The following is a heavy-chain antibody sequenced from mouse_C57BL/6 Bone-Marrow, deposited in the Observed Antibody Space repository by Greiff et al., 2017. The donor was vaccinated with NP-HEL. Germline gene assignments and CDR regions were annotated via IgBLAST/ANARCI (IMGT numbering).Heavy chain of an antibody. Sequence: EVQLQQSGPELVKPGASVKIPCKASGYTFTDYNMDWVKQSHGKSLEWIGDINPNNGGNIYNQKFKGKATLTVDKSSSTAYMELRSLTSEDTAVYYCARYYGSKFDYWGQGTTLTVSS. CDR1: GYTFTDYN. J-gene: IGHJ2*01. V-gene: IGHV1-18*01. CDR3: ARYYGSKFDY. CDR2: INPNNGGN. D-gene: IGHD1-1*01.